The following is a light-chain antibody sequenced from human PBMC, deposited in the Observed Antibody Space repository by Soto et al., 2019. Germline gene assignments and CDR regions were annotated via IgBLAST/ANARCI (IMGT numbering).Light chain of an antibody. CDR3: HQYGSSPLA. Sequence: EIVLTQSPGTLSLSPGERVTLSGRASQSVTRSFLAWYPQKPGQAPRLLIYGASSRATGIPDRFSGSGSGTYFTLTISRLRPGDCAVYHCHQYGSSPLAVGPGTKVDIK. CDR2: GAS. J-gene: IGKJ3*01. CDR1: QSVTRSF. V-gene: IGKV3-20*01.